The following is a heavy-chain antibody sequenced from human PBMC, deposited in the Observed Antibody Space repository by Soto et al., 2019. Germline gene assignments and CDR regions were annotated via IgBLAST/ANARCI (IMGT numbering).Heavy chain of an antibody. D-gene: IGHD1-1*01. Sequence: QVHLVQSGAEVKKPGDSVKVACKGSGYIFTTYGITWVRQAPGQGLEWMGWISAHNGNTNYAQKLQGRVTVTRDTSTSTAYMELRNLRSDDTDVYYCARGRYGDYWGQGALVTVSS. CDR2: ISAHNGNT. CDR1: GYIFTTYG. V-gene: IGHV1-18*01. CDR3: ARGRYGDY. J-gene: IGHJ4*02.